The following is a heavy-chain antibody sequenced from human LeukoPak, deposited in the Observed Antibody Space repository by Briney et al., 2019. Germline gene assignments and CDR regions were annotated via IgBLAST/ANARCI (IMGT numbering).Heavy chain of an antibody. J-gene: IGHJ6*03. V-gene: IGHV4-34*01. CDR3: ARERRDSSGYYFPYYYYMDV. CDR1: GGSFSGYY. Sequence: KPSETLSLTCAVYGGSFSGYYWSWIRQPPGKGLEWIGEINHSGSTNYNPSLKSRDTISVDTSKNQFSLKLSSVTAADTAVYYCARERRDSSGYYFPYYYYMDVWGKGTTVTVSS. CDR2: INHSGST. D-gene: IGHD3-22*01.